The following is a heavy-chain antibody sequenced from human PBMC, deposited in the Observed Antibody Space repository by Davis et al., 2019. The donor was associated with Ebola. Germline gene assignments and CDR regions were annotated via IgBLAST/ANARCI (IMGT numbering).Heavy chain of an antibody. V-gene: IGHV1-2*02. D-gene: IGHD5-12*01. J-gene: IGHJ6*02. CDR3: ARGKVDSVALDV. CDR1: GYTFTGYY. CDR2: INPDGGGT. Sequence: ASVTVSCKASGYTFTGYYMHWVRQAPGRGLEWMGWINPDGGGTNYAQRLQGRVTMTTDTSTSTAYMELRSLRSDDTAVYYCARGKVDSVALDVWGQGTTVTVSS.